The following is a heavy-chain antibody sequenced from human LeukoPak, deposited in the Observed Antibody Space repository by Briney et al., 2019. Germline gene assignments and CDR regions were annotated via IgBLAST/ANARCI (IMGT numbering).Heavy chain of an antibody. J-gene: IGHJ4*02. V-gene: IGHV3-11*04. CDR3: ARGNVVVTATYYFDY. CDR1: GFTFSDYY. Sequence: PGGSLRLSCAASGFTFSDYYMSWVRHAPGKGLEWVSYISGSGSTIYYADSVKGRFTISRDNAKNSLYLQMNSLRAEDTAVYYCARGNVVVTATYYFDYWGQGTLVTVSS. D-gene: IGHD2-21*02. CDR2: ISGSGSTI.